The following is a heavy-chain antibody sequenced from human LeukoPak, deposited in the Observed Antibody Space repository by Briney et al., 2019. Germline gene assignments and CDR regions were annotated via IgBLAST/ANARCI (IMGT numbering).Heavy chain of an antibody. D-gene: IGHD3-22*01. CDR3: VRRYYYYDSSGFPFDY. J-gene: IGHJ4*02. CDR2: IYPGDSDT. CDR1: GYSFTSYW. V-gene: IGHV5-51*01. Sequence: GESLKISCKGSGYSFTSYWIGWVRQMPGKGLEWMGIIYPGDSDTRYSPSFQGQVTISADKSISTAYLQWSSLKASDTAMYYCVRRYYYYDSSGFPFDYWDQGTLVTVSS.